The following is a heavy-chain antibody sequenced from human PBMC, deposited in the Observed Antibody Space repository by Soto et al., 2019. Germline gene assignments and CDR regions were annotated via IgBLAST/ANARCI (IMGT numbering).Heavy chain of an antibody. CDR1: GGSFSGYY. D-gene: IGHD3-22*01. CDR2: INHSGST. V-gene: IGHV4-34*01. Sequence: QVQLQQWGAGLLKPSETLSLTCAFYGGSFSGYYWSWIRHPPGKGLEWMGEINHSGSTNYNPSLKSRVTISVDTSKNQFSLKLSSVTAADTAVYYCARKMPTMIVVVIQNWFDPWGQGTLVTVSS. CDR3: ARKMPTMIVVVIQNWFDP. J-gene: IGHJ5*02.